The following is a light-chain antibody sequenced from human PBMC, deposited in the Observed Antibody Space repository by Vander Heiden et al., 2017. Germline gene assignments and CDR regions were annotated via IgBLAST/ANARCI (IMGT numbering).Light chain of an antibody. CDR3: QQDCSSPTT. Sequence: EIVLTQSPGTLSLSPGERATLSCRASQSVSSSYLAWYQQKPGQAPRLLIYGASSSATGIPDTFSGSGSGTAFTLTIIRLEPEDFAVSYCQQDCSSPTTFGQGTRLEIK. CDR1: QSVSSSY. J-gene: IGKJ5*01. CDR2: GAS. V-gene: IGKV3-20*01.